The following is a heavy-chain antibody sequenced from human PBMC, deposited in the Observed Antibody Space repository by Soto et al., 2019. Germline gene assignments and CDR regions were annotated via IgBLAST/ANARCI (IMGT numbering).Heavy chain of an antibody. J-gene: IGHJ6*02. V-gene: IGHV3-23*01. D-gene: IGHD3-3*01. CDR1: GFTFSSYA. Sequence: GGSLRLSCAASGFTFSSYAMSWVRQAPGKGLEWVSAISGSGGSTYYADSVKGRFTISRDNSKNTLYLQMNSLRAEDTAVYYCATGGITIFGVALYGMDVCGQGTTVTVSS. CDR2: ISGSGGST. CDR3: ATGGITIFGVALYGMDV.